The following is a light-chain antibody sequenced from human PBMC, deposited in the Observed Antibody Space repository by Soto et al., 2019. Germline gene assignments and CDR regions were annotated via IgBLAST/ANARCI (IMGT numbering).Light chain of an antibody. V-gene: IGLV4-69*01. Sequence: QLVLTQSPSASASLGASVKLTCTLSSRHSSYAIAWHQQQPEKGPRYLMKLNSDGRHTKGDGIPDRFSCSSSGTERYLTISSLQSDDEADYYCQTWGTGILVFGGGTKVTVL. CDR2: LNSDGRH. CDR1: SRHSSYA. J-gene: IGLJ2*01. CDR3: QTWGTGILV.